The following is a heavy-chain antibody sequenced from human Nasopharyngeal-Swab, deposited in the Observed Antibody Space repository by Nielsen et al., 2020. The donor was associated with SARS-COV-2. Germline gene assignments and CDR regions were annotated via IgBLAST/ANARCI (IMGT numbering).Heavy chain of an antibody. V-gene: IGHV3-74*01. CDR3: ATRGSIAARPSLVDY. Sequence: GESLKISCAAPGFTFSSYWMHWVRQAPGKGLLWVSRINSDGRTTSYADSVKGRFTISRDNAKNSLYLQMNSLRAEDTAVYYCATRGSIAARPSLVDYWGQGTLVTVSS. CDR2: INSDGRTT. CDR1: GFTFSSYW. D-gene: IGHD6-6*01. J-gene: IGHJ4*02.